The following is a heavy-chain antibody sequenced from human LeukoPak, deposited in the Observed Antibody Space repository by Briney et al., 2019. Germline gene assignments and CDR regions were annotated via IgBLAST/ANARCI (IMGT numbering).Heavy chain of an antibody. V-gene: IGHV4-39*01. CDR1: GGSISSSSYY. D-gene: IGHD6-13*01. J-gene: IGHJ4*02. CDR3: ARGAAGFDY. Sequence: PSETLPLTCTVSGGSISSSSYYWGWIRQPPGKGLEWIGSIYYSGSTYYNPSLKSRVTISVDTSKNQFSLKLSSVTAADTAVYYCARGAAGFDYWGQGTLVTVSS. CDR2: IYYSGST.